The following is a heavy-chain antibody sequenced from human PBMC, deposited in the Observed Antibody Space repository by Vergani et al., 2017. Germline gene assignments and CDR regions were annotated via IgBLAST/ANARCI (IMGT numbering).Heavy chain of an antibody. V-gene: IGHV4-30-4*01. CDR3: ARERATESNAAAGMETAPDQGFDY. Sequence: QVQLQESGPGLVKPSQTLSLTCTVSGGSISSGDYYWSWIRQPPGKGLEWIGYIYYSGSTYYNPSLQSRVTISVDTSKNQFSLKLSSVTAADTAVYYCARERATESNAAAGMETAPDQGFDYWGQGTLVTVSS. J-gene: IGHJ4*02. D-gene: IGHD6-13*01. CDR2: IYYSGST. CDR1: GGSISSGDYY.